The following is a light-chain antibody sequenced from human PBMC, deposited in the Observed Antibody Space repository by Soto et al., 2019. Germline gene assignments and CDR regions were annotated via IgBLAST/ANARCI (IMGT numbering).Light chain of an antibody. V-gene: IGLV2-14*01. CDR1: SSDVGGYNH. CDR2: EVS. Sequence: QSALTQPASVSGSPGQSITISYTGTSSDVGGYNHVAWYQQYPGKAPKLIIFEVSDRPSGISNRFSGSKSANTASLSISGLQAEDEADYYCSSYKRGATLVFGGGTKVTVL. CDR3: SSYKRGATLV. J-gene: IGLJ2*01.